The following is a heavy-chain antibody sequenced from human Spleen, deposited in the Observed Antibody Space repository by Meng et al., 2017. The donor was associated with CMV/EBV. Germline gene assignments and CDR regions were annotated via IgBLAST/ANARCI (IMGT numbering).Heavy chain of an antibody. Sequence: SETLSLTCTVSDGSISSYYWSWIRQPPGKALEWIGYIYTSGITEITEYNPSLTRRVTVSVDKSRKRISMNLDSVTAADTAIYSCAKSGPSNGGICYSGKFDTWGQGTQVTVSS. CDR3: AKSGPSNGGICYSGKFDT. D-gene: IGHD2-15*01. V-gene: IGHV4-4*08. CDR1: DGSISSYY. J-gene: IGHJ5*02. CDR2: IYTSGITEIT.